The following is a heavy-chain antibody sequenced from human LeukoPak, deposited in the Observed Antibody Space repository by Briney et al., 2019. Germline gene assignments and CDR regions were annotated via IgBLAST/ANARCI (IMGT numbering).Heavy chain of an antibody. CDR3: ARRDISSGWSFDY. D-gene: IGHD6-19*01. J-gene: IGHJ4*02. CDR1: GGAISNYH. Sequence: SETLSLTCTVSGGAISNYHWSWIRQPAGKGLEWIGQIHTSGSTNYNPPLKSRVTMSIDTPENQLSLTIRSVTAADTAVYYCARRDISSGWSFDYWGQGTLVTVSS. V-gene: IGHV4-4*07. CDR2: IHTSGST.